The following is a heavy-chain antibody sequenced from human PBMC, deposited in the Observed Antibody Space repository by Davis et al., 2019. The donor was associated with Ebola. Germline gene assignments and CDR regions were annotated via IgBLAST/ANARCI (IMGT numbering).Heavy chain of an antibody. Sequence: ASVKVSCKASGYTFTGYYMHWVRQAPGQGLEWMGIINPSGGSTSYAQKFQGRVTMTRDTSTSTVYMELSSLRSEDTAVYYCARGGPMVRGSGPGANWFDPWGQGTLVTVSS. J-gene: IGHJ5*02. V-gene: IGHV1-46*01. CDR3: ARGGPMVRGSGPGANWFDP. CDR2: INPSGGST. CDR1: GYTFTGYY. D-gene: IGHD3-10*01.